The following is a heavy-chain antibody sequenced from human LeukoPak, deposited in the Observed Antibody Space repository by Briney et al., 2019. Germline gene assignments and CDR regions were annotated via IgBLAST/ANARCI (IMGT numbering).Heavy chain of an antibody. CDR1: GFTFSDYY. D-gene: IGHD6-13*01. CDR3: ARELGGAAAGTPPDYYYGMDV. Sequence: PGGSLRLSCAASGFTFSDYYMSRIRQASGKGLEWVSYISSSGSTIYYADSVKGRFTISRDNAKNSLYLQMNSLRAEDTAVYYCARELGGAAAGTPPDYYYGMDVWGQGTTVTVSS. CDR2: ISSSGSTI. V-gene: IGHV3-11*01. J-gene: IGHJ6*02.